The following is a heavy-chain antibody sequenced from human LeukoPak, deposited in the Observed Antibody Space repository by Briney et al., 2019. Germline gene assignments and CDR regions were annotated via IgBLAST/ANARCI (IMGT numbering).Heavy chain of an antibody. CDR1: GGSISSGGYS. Sequence: PSETLSLTCAVSGGSISSGGYSWSWIRQPPGKGLEWIGYIYHSGSTYYNPSLKSRVTISVDRSKNQFSLKLSSVTAADTAVYYCARDPSESETAAGWFDPWGQGTLVTVSS. J-gene: IGHJ5*02. V-gene: IGHV4-30-2*01. CDR3: ARDPSESETAAGWFDP. CDR2: IYHSGST. D-gene: IGHD6-25*01.